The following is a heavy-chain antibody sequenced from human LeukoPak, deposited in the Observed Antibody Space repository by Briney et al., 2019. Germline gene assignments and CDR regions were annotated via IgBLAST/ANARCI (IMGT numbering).Heavy chain of an antibody. Sequence: SETLSLTCTVSGGSISSGSYYWSWIRQPAGKGLEWIGHIYTNGNTNFNPSLKSRVTISVDTSKNQFSLKLSSVTAADTAVYYCARDWRYGDNNWFDPWGQGTLVTVSS. V-gene: IGHV4-61*09. D-gene: IGHD4-17*01. J-gene: IGHJ5*02. CDR1: GGSISSGSYY. CDR2: IYTNGNT. CDR3: ARDWRYGDNNWFDP.